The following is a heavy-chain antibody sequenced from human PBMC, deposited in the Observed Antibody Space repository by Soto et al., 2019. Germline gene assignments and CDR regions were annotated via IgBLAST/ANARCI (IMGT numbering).Heavy chain of an antibody. Sequence: PSETLSLTCTVSGGSISSYYWSWIRQPPGKGLEWIGYIYYSGSTNYNPSLKSRVTISVDTSKNQFSLKLSSVTAADTAVYYCAGSNYDSYFDYWGKGTLVTVSS. V-gene: IGHV4-59*08. CDR1: GGSISSYY. CDR3: AGSNYDSYFDY. D-gene: IGHD3-22*01. CDR2: IYYSGST. J-gene: IGHJ4*02.